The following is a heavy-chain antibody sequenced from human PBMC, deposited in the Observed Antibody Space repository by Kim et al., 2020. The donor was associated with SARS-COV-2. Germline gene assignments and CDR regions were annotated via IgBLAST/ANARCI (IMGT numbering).Heavy chain of an antibody. CDR3: AKDASSSWYYFGVWEVGERYRYDY. D-gene: IGHD6-13*01. CDR2: IWYDGSNK. V-gene: IGHV3-33*06. Sequence: GGSLRLSCAASGFTFSSYGMHWVRQAPGKGLEWVAVIWYDGSNKYYADSVKGRFTISRDNSKNTLYLQMNSLRAEDTAVYYCAKDASSSWYYFGVWEVGERYRYDYWGQGTLVTVSS. CDR1: GFTFSSYG. J-gene: IGHJ4*02.